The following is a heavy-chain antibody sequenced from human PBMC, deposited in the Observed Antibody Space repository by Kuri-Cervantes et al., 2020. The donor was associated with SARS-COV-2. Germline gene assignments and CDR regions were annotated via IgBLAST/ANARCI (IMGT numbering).Heavy chain of an antibody. V-gene: IGHV3-48*02. CDR1: GFTFSSYS. Sequence: GESLKISCAASGFTFSSYSMNWVRQAPGKGLEWVSYISSSSSTICYADSVKGRFTISRDNAKNSLYLQMNSLRDEDTAVYYCARDLLNVWSGYYYYYGMDVWGQGTTVTVSS. CDR3: ARDLLNVWSGYYYYYGMDV. J-gene: IGHJ6*02. CDR2: ISSSSSTI. D-gene: IGHD3-3*01.